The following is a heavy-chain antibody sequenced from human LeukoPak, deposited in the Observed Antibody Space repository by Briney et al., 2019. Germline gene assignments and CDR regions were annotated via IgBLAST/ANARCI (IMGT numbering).Heavy chain of an antibody. CDR2: IYNDGSTT. Sequence: GGSLRLSCAASGFMFSKSWMHWVRQVPGKGLVWVARIYNDGSTTNYADSVKGRFTISRDNSKNTLYLQMKSLRTEDTAVYYCAKGYGWETSYYYYYMDVWGKGTTVTISS. CDR3: AKGYGWETSYYYYYMDV. D-gene: IGHD1-26*01. CDR1: GFMFSKSW. V-gene: IGHV3-74*01. J-gene: IGHJ6*03.